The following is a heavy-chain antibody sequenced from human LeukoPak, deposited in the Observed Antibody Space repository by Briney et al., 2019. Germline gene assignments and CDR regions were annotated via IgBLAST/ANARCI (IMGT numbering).Heavy chain of an antibody. Sequence: PGGSLRLSCAASGFTFKTYTMHWVRQAPGKGLEWVSAISGSGGSTYYADSVKGRFTISRDNSKNTLYLQMNSLRAEDTAVYYCAGLAAADYYYYYMDVWGKGTTVTVSS. D-gene: IGHD6-13*01. CDR2: ISGSGGST. CDR1: GFTFKTYT. J-gene: IGHJ6*03. CDR3: AGLAAADYYYYYMDV. V-gene: IGHV3-23*01.